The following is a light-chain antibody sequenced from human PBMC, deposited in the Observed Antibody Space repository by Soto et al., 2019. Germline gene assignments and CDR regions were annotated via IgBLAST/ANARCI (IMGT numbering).Light chain of an antibody. CDR2: KAS. J-gene: IGKJ4*01. V-gene: IGKV1-5*03. CDR1: QSISSW. Sequence: DIQMTQSASILSASVGDRVTITCRASQSISSWLAWYQQKPGKPPNLLIYKASSLESGVPSRFSGSGSGTEFTLTISSLQPDDFASYYCQQYHSYPLTFGGGTKVGIK. CDR3: QQYHSYPLT.